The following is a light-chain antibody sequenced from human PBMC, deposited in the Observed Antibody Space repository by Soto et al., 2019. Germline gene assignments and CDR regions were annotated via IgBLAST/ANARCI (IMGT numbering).Light chain of an antibody. CDR3: CSDAGAYRYV. V-gene: IGLV2-11*01. CDR1: TSDVGAYSF. CDR2: DVN. Sequence: QSVLTQPRSVSGSPGQSITISCTGSTSDVGAYSFASWYQQHPGAAPKLLIHDVNKRPPGVPDRFSASKSGKTASLTISGLQAEDEADYFCCSDAGAYRYVFGSGTKVTVL. J-gene: IGLJ1*01.